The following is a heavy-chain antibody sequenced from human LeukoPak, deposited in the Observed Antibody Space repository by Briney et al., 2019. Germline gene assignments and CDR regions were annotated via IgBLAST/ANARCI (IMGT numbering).Heavy chain of an antibody. D-gene: IGHD4-23*01. CDR3: ARDRGNSFWYFDL. Sequence: GGSLRLSCAASGLIVSTNYMSWVRQVPGKGLEWVSLIYVGGDTSYTDSVKGRFTISRDGSKNTVYLQMDSLRADDTAVYYCARDRGNSFWYFDLWGRGTLVTVSS. J-gene: IGHJ2*01. V-gene: IGHV3-53*01. CDR2: IYVGGDT. CDR1: GLIVSTNY.